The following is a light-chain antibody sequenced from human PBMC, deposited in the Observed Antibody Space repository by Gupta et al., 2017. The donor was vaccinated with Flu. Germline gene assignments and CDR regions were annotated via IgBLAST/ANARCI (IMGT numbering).Light chain of an antibody. Sequence: PVTLGQPAYISCRSSQSLVYSDGNHYLHWLQQRPDQSPRRIIYEGSNRDSGGPDRFSGRGEFNDFTLKSSRGEDEDVGGYYVRKCKHPWTFGQGTKLEIK. CDR1: QSLVYSDGNHY. J-gene: IGKJ2*02. V-gene: IGKV2-30*01. CDR2: EGS. CDR3: RKCKHPWT.